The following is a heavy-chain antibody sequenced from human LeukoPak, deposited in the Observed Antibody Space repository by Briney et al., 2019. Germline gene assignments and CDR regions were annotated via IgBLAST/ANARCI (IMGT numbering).Heavy chain of an antibody. V-gene: IGHV3-7*01. CDR2: IKQDGSDK. J-gene: IGHJ4*02. CDR3: ARDSGSASSGLFDS. D-gene: IGHD2-15*01. Sequence: PGGSLRLSCEASGFNFFNFWMTWVRQAPGKGLEWVANIKQDGSDKYYGDAVKGRFTISRDNARNSMYLEMKNLLAEDTAIYYCARDSGSASSGLFDSWGQGALVTVSS. CDR1: GFNFFNFW.